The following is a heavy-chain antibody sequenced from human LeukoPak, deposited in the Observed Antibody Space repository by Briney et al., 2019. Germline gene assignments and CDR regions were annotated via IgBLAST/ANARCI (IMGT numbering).Heavy chain of an antibody. D-gene: IGHD6-19*01. V-gene: IGHV1-18*01. CDR3: ARADIRAIASSGWYGLDY. CDR2: ISAYNGNT. CDR1: GYTFTSYG. Sequence: ASVRVSCKASGYTFTSYGISWVRQAPGQGLEWMGWISAYNGNTNYAQKLQGRVTMPTDTSTSTAYMELRSLRSDDTAVYYCARADIRAIASSGWYGLDYWGQGTLVTVSS. J-gene: IGHJ4*02.